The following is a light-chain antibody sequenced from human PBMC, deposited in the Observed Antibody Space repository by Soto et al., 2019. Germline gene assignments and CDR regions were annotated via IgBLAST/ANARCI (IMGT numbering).Light chain of an antibody. V-gene: IGKV1-39*01. CDR2: AAS. CDR3: QQLNSYPIT. J-gene: IGKJ5*01. CDR1: QSISTH. Sequence: DIQMTQSPSSLSASVGDRVSITCRASQSISTHLSWYQQKPGKAPKLLIYAASSLQSWVPSRFTGSGSGTDFTLTISCLQSEDFATYYCQQLNSYPITFGQGTRLEI.